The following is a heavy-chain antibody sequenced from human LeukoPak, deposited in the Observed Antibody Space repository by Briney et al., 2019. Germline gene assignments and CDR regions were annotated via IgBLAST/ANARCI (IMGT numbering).Heavy chain of an antibody. CDR2: INPSGSST. D-gene: IGHD1-26*01. CDR1: GYSFTSYY. J-gene: IGHJ5*02. Sequence: ASVKVSCKASGYSFTSYYMHWVRQAPGQGLEWMGLINPSGSSTSYAQKFQGRLSLTRDMSTSTDYMELSSLTSEDTAVYYRARDNSRVDSVGRAAWWFDPWGQGTLVTVSS. V-gene: IGHV1-46*01. CDR3: ARDNSRVDSVGRAAWWFDP.